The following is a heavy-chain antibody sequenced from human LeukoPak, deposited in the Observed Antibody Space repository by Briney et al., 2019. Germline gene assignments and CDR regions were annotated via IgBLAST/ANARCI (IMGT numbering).Heavy chain of an antibody. CDR1: GFTFSSYS. CDR2: ISSSSSYI. D-gene: IGHD3-10*01. CDR3: ARDRRGVVDY. J-gene: IGHJ4*02. V-gene: IGHV3-21*01. Sequence: PGGSLRLSCAASGFTFSSYSMNWVRQAPGKGLEWVSSISSSSSYIYYADSVKGRFTISRDNSKNTLYLQMNSLRAEDTAVYYCARDRRGVVDYWGQGTLVTVSS.